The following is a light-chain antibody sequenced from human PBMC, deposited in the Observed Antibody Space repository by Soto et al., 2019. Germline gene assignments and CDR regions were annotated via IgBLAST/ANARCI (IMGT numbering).Light chain of an antibody. V-gene: IGKV1-5*01. CDR3: QQYNSYSRT. CDR1: QSSSNW. CDR2: DAS. J-gene: IGKJ1*01. Sequence: EIEVTQYHSTLSASVGDRVTITGRASQSSSNWLAWYQQKPGKAPKLLVYDASSLESGVSLRFSGSGSGTEFTLTISSLQPDDCATYYSQQYNSYSRTFGQGTKV.